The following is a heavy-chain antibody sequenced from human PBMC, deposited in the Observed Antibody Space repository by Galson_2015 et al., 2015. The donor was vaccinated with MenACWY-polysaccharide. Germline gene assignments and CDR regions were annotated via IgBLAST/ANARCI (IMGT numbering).Heavy chain of an antibody. CDR1: GFTFGSYA. CDR3: AKVTEMAFSRRPCDV. CDR2: IGGSGLTT. V-gene: IGHV3-23*01. D-gene: IGHD5-24*01. Sequence: SLRLSCAASGFTFGSYAMGWVRQAPGKGLEWVSSIGGSGLTTFYAESVKGRFTISRDNAQNILSLQMNSLRAADTARYFCAKVTEMAFSRRPCDVWGQGTMVTVPS. J-gene: IGHJ3*01.